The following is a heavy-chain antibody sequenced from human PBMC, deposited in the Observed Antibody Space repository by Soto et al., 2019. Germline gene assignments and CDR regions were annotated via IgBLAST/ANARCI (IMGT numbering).Heavy chain of an antibody. Sequence: EVQLVESGGGLVKPGGSLRLSCAASGFTFSSYSMNWVRQAPGKGLEWVSSISSSSSYIYYADSVKGRFTISRDNAKNSLYLKMNSLGAEDAAVYYCARDMRITMIVGVPPGGGGMDVWGQGTTVTVSS. V-gene: IGHV3-21*01. CDR2: ISSSSSYI. J-gene: IGHJ6*02. CDR3: ARDMRITMIVGVPPGGGGMDV. D-gene: IGHD3-22*01. CDR1: GFTFSSYS.